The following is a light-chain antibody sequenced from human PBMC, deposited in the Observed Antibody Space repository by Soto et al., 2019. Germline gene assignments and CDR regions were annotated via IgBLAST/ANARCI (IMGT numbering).Light chain of an antibody. V-gene: IGKV2-28*01. J-gene: IGKJ1*01. CDR3: MQALQTWT. CDR1: QSLLHSNGYNY. Sequence: DIVMTQSPLSLPVTPGEPASISCRSSQSLLHSNGYNYLDWYLQKPGQTPQLLIYLGSNRASGVPDRFSGSGSGTDFTLKISRVEAEDGGVYYCMQALQTWTFGQGTKVALK. CDR2: LGS.